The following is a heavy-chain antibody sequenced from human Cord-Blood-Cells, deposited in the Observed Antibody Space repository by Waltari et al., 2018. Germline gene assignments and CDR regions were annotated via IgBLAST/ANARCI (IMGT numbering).Heavy chain of an antibody. Sequence: QVQLVESGGGVVQPGRSLRLSCAASGFTFSSYAMHWVRQAPGKGLEWVAVISDDGSNKYYADSVKGRLTISRDNSKNTLYLQMNSLRAEDTAVYYCARDRVPGECVFDYWGQGTLVTVSS. CDR3: ARDRVPGECVFDY. CDR1: GFTFSSYA. J-gene: IGHJ4*02. D-gene: IGHD1-26*01. CDR2: ISDDGSNK. V-gene: IGHV3-30*04.